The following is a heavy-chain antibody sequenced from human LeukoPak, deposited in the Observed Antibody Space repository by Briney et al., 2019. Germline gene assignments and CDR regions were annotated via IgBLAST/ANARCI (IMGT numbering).Heavy chain of an antibody. V-gene: IGHV3-7*01. CDR3: ARRARTMARGARRYYFGY. CDR2: IKQDGSEK. CDR1: GFIFSRYG. D-gene: IGHD3-10*01. J-gene: IGHJ4*02. Sequence: GGSLRLSCAASGFIFSRYGMHWVRQAPGKRREWLANIKQDGSEKFHVDSVKGRLTLPRDNAKNSLYLQMKSLRAEDTAVYYCARRARTMARGARRYYFGYWGQGTLVSVSS.